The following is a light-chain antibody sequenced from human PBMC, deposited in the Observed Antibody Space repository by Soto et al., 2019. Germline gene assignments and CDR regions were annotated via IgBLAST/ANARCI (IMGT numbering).Light chain of an antibody. V-gene: IGKV1-39*01. Sequence: DIQMTQSPSSLSASVGDRITITCRASQTIGTYLSWYNQRPGKAPKLLIYAASTLQRGVPSRFSGSGSGTDFTLTISILQPEDFATYYCQQSYSIPRTFGPGTKVDIK. CDR3: QQSYSIPRT. J-gene: IGKJ3*01. CDR2: AAS. CDR1: QTIGTY.